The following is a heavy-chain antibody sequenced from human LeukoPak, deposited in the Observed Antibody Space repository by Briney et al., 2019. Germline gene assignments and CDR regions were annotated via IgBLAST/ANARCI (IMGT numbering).Heavy chain of an antibody. CDR1: GGTFSSYA. Sequence: ASVKVSCKASGGTFSSYAISWVRQAPGQGLEWMGRIIPILGIANYAQKFQGRVTITADKSTSTAYMELSSLRSEVTAVYYCARGGIAVAGSFFDYWGQGTLVTVSS. V-gene: IGHV1-69*04. CDR3: ARGGIAVAGSFFDY. J-gene: IGHJ4*02. D-gene: IGHD6-19*01. CDR2: IIPILGIA.